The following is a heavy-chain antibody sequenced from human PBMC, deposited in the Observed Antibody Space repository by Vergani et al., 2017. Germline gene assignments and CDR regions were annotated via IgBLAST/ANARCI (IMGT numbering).Heavy chain of an antibody. J-gene: IGHJ5*02. CDR3: ASLSGYDPGA. D-gene: IGHD5-12*01. Sequence: QVQLQESGPGLVKPSETLSLTCTVSGGSISSYYWSWIRQPPGKGLEWIGYIYYSGSTNYNPSLKSRVTISVDTSKNQFSLKLSSVTAADTAVYYCASLSGYDPGAWGQGTLVTVAS. CDR2: IYYSGST. CDR1: GGSISSYY. V-gene: IGHV4-59*12.